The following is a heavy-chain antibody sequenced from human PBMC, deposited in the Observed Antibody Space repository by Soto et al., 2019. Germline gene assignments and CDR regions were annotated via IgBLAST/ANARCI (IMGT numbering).Heavy chain of an antibody. D-gene: IGHD3-22*01. CDR2: IYSLGNT. V-gene: IGHV4-39*01. Sequence: MQLQESGPGLVKPSETLSLTCTVSGGSISSSSYYWAWIRQPPGRGLEWLGTIYSLGNTYYNPSLKSRVTISVDKSKSQLFLKLSSVTAPDTAVYYCARQIYDSSGYYYAYWGQGTLVTVSS. CDR3: ARQIYDSSGYYYAY. J-gene: IGHJ4*02. CDR1: GGSISSSSYY.